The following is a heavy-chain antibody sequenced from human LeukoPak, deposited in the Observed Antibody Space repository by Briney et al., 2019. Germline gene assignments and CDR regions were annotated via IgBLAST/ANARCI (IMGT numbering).Heavy chain of an antibody. D-gene: IGHD4-23*01. CDR1: GFTFSSYW. CDR3: ARGRPHGNDY. V-gene: IGHV3-74*01. J-gene: IGHJ4*02. Sequence: GGSLRLSYAASGFTFSSYWVNWVRKAPGKGQVWVSRIASDGSSTTYADSVKGRFSISRDNAKNTLYLQMNSLRVEDTAVYYCARGRPHGNDYWGQGTLVTVSS. CDR2: IASDGSST.